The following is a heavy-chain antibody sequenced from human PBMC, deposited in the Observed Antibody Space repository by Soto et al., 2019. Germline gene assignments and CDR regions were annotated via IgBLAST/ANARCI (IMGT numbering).Heavy chain of an antibody. J-gene: IGHJ4*02. CDR3: AKEPLDEGSGGYACY. CDR2: VSGNGGTT. Sequence: EMQLLESGGGLVQPGGSRRLSCAASGFSLSNYAMSWVRQAPGKGLEWVSAVSGNGGTTYYADSVRSRFTISRDNSRSTGFLHMNTLRDEDKATYYCAKEPLDEGSGGYACYWGQGNLVTVSS. CDR1: GFSLSNYA. D-gene: IGHD6-19*01. V-gene: IGHV3-23*01.